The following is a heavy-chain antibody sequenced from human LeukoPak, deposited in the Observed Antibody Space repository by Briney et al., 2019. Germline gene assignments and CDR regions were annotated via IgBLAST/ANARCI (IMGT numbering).Heavy chain of an antibody. CDR2: IYYSGST. CDR1: GGSISSSSYY. V-gene: IGHV4-39*01. CDR3: ARQSGRWELLVGY. D-gene: IGHD1-26*01. J-gene: IGHJ4*02. Sequence: SETLSLTCTVSGGSISSSSYYWGWIRQPPGKGLEWIGSIYYSGSTYYNPSLKSRVTISVDTSKNQFSLKLSSVTAADTAVYYCARQSGRWELLVGYWGQGTLVTVSS.